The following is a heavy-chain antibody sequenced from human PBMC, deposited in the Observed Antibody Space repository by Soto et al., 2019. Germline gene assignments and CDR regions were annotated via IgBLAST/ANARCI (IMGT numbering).Heavy chain of an antibody. CDR1: GFSLTGYY. CDR2: INPDTGGT. D-gene: IGHD5-18*01. V-gene: IGHV1-2*02. CDR3: ARGNVDTAMEP. Sequence: ASVKVSCKASGFSLTGYYFHWIRAAPGQGLEWLGWINPDTGGTTYAQKFQGRVTLTWDTSINTAYMELRSLRSDDTAVYYCARGNVDTAMEPWGQGTLVTVSS. J-gene: IGHJ5*02.